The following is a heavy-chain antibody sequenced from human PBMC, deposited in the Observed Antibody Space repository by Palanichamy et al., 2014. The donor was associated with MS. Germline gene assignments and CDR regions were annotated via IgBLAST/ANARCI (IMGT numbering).Heavy chain of an antibody. J-gene: IGHJ3*02. CDR1: GGSISSNNYY. V-gene: IGHV4-39*01. Sequence: QLQLQESGPGLVKPSETLSLTCTVSGGSISSNNYYWGWIRQPPGKGLEWTGSIHYSGSTSYNSPLRSRVTISVDTSKNQFSLKLSSVTAADTAVYYCASPGIGAFDIWGQGTTVIVSS. CDR3: ASPGIGAFDI. CDR2: IHYSGST. D-gene: IGHD1-26*01.